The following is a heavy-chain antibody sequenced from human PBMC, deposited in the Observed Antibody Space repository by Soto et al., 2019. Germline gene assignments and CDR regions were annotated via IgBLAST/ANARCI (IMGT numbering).Heavy chain of an antibody. CDR3: ARQKYYGSVDY. D-gene: IGHD3-10*01. Sequence: SETLSLTCTVSGGSISSYYWSWIRQPPGKGLEWIGYIYYSGSTNYNPSLKSRVTISVDTSKNQFSLKLSSVTAADTAVYYCARQKYYGSVDYWGQGTLVTVSS. J-gene: IGHJ4*02. CDR2: IYYSGST. CDR1: GGSISSYY. V-gene: IGHV4-59*08.